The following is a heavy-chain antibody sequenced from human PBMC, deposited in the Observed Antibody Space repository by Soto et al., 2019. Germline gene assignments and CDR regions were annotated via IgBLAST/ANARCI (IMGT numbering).Heavy chain of an antibody. J-gene: IGHJ4*02. CDR2: INSDGSTT. D-gene: IGHD1-26*01. CDR3: ANFYSGSYSTY. Sequence: GGSLRLSCTASGFTLNYYWMHWVRQAPGKGLVWVSRINSDGSTTNYADSVKGRFTISRDNAKNTLYLEMNSLRAEDTAVYYCANFYSGSYSTYWGQGTMVTVSS. CDR1: GFTLNYYW. V-gene: IGHV3-74*01.